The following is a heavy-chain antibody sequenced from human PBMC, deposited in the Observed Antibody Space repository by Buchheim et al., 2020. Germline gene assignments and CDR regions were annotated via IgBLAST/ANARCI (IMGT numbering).Heavy chain of an antibody. CDR3: AKTDYYDSSGYPPDY. J-gene: IGHJ4*02. CDR1: GFTFSSYG. D-gene: IGHD3-22*01. Sequence: QVQLVESGGGVVQPGRSLRLSCAASGFTFSSYGMHWVRQAPGKGLEWVAVISYDGSNKYYADSVKGRFTISRDNSKNPLYLQMNSLRAEDTAVYYCAKTDYYDSSGYPPDYWGQGTL. V-gene: IGHV3-30*18. CDR2: ISYDGSNK.